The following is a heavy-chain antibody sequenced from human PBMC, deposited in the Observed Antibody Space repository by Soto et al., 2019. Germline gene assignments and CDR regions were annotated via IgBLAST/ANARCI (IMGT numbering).Heavy chain of an antibody. CDR1: GFTFSDYY. D-gene: IGHD6-13*01. J-gene: IGHJ4*02. Sequence: QVQLVESGGGLVKPGGSLRLSCAASGFTFSDYYMSWIRQAPGKGLEWVSYISSSGSTIYYAGSVKGRFTISRDNAKNSLYLQMNSLRAEDTAVYYCARDPISSSWYTTTYYFDYWGQGTLVTVSS. V-gene: IGHV3-11*01. CDR2: ISSSGSTI. CDR3: ARDPISSSWYTTTYYFDY.